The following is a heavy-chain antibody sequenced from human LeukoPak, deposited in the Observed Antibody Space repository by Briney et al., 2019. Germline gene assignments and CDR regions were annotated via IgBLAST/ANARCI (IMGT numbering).Heavy chain of an antibody. CDR3: ARARPWDSSRSYYFGMDV. CDR2: ISGSSGII. Sequence: AGGSLRLSCAASGFTFNTYTMNWVRQAPGKGLEWVSYISGSSGIIDYADSVRGRFSISRDSSKNTVYLQMNSLRDEDTAVYYCARARPWDSSRSYYFGMDVWGHGTTVTVSS. CDR1: GFTFNTYT. V-gene: IGHV3-48*02. D-gene: IGHD3-22*01. J-gene: IGHJ6*02.